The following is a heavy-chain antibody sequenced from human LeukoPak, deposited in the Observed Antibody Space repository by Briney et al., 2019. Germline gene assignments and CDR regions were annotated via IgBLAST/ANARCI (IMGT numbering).Heavy chain of an antibody. J-gene: IGHJ1*01. CDR2: ISDDGSNK. CDR3: ARDGSSWYAKYFQH. Sequence: GGSLRLSCAASGFTFSSYGMHWVRQAPGKGLEWVAVISDDGSNKYYADSVKGRFTISRDNSQNTLYLQMNSLRPEDTSVYYCARDGSSWYAKYFQHWGQGTLVTVSS. V-gene: IGHV3-30*03. CDR1: GFTFSSYG. D-gene: IGHD6-13*01.